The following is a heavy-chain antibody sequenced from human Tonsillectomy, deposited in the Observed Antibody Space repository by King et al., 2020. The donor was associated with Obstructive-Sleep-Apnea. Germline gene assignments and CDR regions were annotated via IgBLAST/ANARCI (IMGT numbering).Heavy chain of an antibody. Sequence: VQLVESGGGVVQPGRSLRLSCAASGFTFGSHGMLWVRQAPGKGLEWVAVIWYDGSKKYYAVSVKGRFTISRDDSKSTLYLEMNSLRAEDTAVYYCGRDRGNYDLGSSYMDVWGQGTTVTVSS. D-gene: IGHD3-10*01. CDR1: GFTFGSHG. J-gene: IGHJ6*02. CDR3: GRDRGNYDLGSSYMDV. CDR2: IWYDGSKK. V-gene: IGHV3-33*01.